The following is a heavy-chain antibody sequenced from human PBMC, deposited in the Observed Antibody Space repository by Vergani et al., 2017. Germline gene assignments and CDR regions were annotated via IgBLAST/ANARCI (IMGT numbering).Heavy chain of an antibody. CDR2: SYTSGST. D-gene: IGHD2-15*01. Sequence: QVQLQESGPGLVKPSQNLSLTFTVAGGSISSGSYYLSWLRQPAGKGLEWIGHSYTSGSTNYNPSLKSRVTISVDTSKNQFSLKLNSVTAADTAVYYCSRDRAAVPAVWSFADGRVWYFDLWGGGTLVTVS. CDR1: GGSISSGSYY. CDR3: SRDRAAVPAVWSFADGRVWYFDL. J-gene: IGHJ2*01. V-gene: IGHV4-61*02.